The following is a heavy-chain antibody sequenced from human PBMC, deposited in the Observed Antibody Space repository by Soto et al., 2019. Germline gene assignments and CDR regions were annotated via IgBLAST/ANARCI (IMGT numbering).Heavy chain of an antibody. Sequence: SETLSLTCAVYGGSFSGYYWSWIRQPPGKGLEWIGEINHSGSTNYNPSLKSRVTISVDTSKNQFSLKLSSVTAADTAVYYCARGRVYGSGSGFYGMDVWGQGTTVTVSS. V-gene: IGHV4-34*01. D-gene: IGHD3-10*01. J-gene: IGHJ6*02. CDR3: ARGRVYGSGSGFYGMDV. CDR2: INHSGST. CDR1: GGSFSGYY.